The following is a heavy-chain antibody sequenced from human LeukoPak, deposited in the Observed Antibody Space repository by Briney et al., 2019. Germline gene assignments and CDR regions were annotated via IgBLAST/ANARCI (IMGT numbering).Heavy chain of an antibody. Sequence: GGSLRLSCTASGFTFGDYTMSWFRQAPGKGLEWVGFIRSKAYGGTTQYAASVKGRFTISRDNAKNSLYLQMNSLRAEDTAVYYCAREGGGYSLDYWGQGTLVTVSS. D-gene: IGHD5-18*01. CDR3: AREGGGYSLDY. V-gene: IGHV3-49*03. J-gene: IGHJ4*02. CDR1: GFTFGDYT. CDR2: IRSKAYGGTT.